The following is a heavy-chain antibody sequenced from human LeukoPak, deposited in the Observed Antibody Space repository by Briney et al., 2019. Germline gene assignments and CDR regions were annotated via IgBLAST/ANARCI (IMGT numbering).Heavy chain of an antibody. Sequence: SETLSLTCTVSGGSISSGSYYWSWIRQPAGKGLEWIGRIYTSGSTNYNPSLKSRVTISVDTSKNQFSLKLSSVTAADTAVYYCARGKGGYSYGYRDNWFDPWGQGTLVTVSS. J-gene: IGHJ5*02. V-gene: IGHV4-61*02. CDR2: IYTSGST. CDR1: GGSISSGSYY. D-gene: IGHD5-18*01. CDR3: ARGKGGYSYGYRDNWFDP.